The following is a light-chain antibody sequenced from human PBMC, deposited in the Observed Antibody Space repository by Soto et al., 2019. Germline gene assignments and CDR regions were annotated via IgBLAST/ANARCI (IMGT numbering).Light chain of an antibody. CDR1: QSVSGW. CDR2: AAS. V-gene: IGKV1-5*01. CDR3: QQLNSYPLT. Sequence: DIQMTQSPSTLSASVGDTFTVTCRASQSVSGWLAWYQQKPGEAPKLLIYAASTLQSGVPSRFRGSGSGTDFTLTISSLQPEDFETYYCQQLNSYPLTFGGGTKVDIK. J-gene: IGKJ4*01.